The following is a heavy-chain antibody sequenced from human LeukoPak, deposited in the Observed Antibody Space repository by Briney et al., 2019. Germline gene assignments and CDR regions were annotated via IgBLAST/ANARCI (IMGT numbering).Heavy chain of an antibody. V-gene: IGHV4-34*01. CDR3: ARGRVLLGYCSSTSCYGGYYFDY. CDR1: GGSFSGYY. D-gene: IGHD2-2*01. J-gene: IGHJ4*02. CDR2: INHSGST. Sequence: SETLSLTCAVYGGSFSGYYWSWIRQPPGKGLEWIGEINHSGSTNYNPSLKSRVTISVDTSKNQLSLKLSSVTAADTAVYYCARGRVLLGYCSSTSCYGGYYFDYWGQGTLVTVSS.